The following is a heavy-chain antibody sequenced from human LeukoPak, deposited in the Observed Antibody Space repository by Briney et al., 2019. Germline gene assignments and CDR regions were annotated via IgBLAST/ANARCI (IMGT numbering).Heavy chain of an antibody. CDR2: IKGKTDGETT. CDR1: GFTFSSYE. CDR3: TTEGYYVSGIY. V-gene: IGHV3-15*01. D-gene: IGHD3-10*01. Sequence: NPGGSLRLSCAASGFTFSSYEMNWVRQAPGKGPEWVGRIKGKTDGETTDYATPVKGRFTISRDDSKDTLYLQMNSLKTEDTAVYYCTTEGYYVSGIYWGQGTLVTVSS. J-gene: IGHJ4*02.